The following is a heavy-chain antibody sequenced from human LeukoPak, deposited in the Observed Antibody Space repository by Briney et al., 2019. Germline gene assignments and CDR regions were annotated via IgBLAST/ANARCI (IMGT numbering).Heavy chain of an antibody. J-gene: IGHJ3*02. V-gene: IGHV4-61*02. CDR3: ARSIAARPVMTFDI. Sequence: SETLSLTCTVSGGSISSGSYYWSWIRQPAGKGLEWIGRIYTSGSTNYNPSLKSRVTISVDTSKNQFSLKLGSVTAADTAVYYCARSIAARPVMTFDIWGQGTMVTVSS. CDR1: GGSISSGSYY. CDR2: IYTSGST. D-gene: IGHD6-13*01.